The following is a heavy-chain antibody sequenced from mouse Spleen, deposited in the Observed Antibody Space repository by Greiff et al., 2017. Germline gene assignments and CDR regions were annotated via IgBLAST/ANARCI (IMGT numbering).Heavy chain of an antibody. CDR1: GYTFTSYW. CDR3: ARDDYDEAWFAY. Sequence: QVQLQQPGAELVKPGASVKLSCKASGYTFTSYWMHWAKQRPGQGLEWIGMIHPNSGSTNYNEKFKSKATLTVDKSSSTAYMQLSSLTSEDSAVYYCARDDYDEAWFAYWGQGTLVTVSA. J-gene: IGHJ3*01. V-gene: IGHV1-64*01. D-gene: IGHD2-4*01. CDR2: IHPNSGST.